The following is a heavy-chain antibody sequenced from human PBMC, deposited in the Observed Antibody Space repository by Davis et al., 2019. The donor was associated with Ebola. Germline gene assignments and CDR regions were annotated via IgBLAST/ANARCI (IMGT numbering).Heavy chain of an antibody. Sequence: SGPTLVKPTQTLTLTCTFSGFSLSTYGVGVGWIRQPPGKALEWLSIIYWDDDKRYSPSLRNRLTITKDTSTNQVVLIMTNMDPVDTATYYCAHRHVGFIWQYVQFDYWGQGALVTVSS. V-gene: IGHV2-5*02. CDR2: IYWDDDK. J-gene: IGHJ4*02. D-gene: IGHD3-16*02. CDR3: AHRHVGFIWQYVQFDY. CDR1: GFSLSTYGVG.